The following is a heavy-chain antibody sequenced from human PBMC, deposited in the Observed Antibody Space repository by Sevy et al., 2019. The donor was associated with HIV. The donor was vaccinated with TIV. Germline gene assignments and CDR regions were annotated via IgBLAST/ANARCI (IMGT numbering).Heavy chain of an antibody. J-gene: IGHJ6*02. CDR1: GFTVSSKY. CDR2: IYSGEYT. V-gene: IGHV3-53*01. Sequence: GGSLRLSCAASGFTVSSKYMSWVCQAPGKGLEWVSVIYSGEYTYYADSVKGRFTISRDISKNTLNLEMNNLRAEDTANSYCATTSTPLYYYALDVWGQGTTVTVSS. D-gene: IGHD1-26*01. CDR3: ATTSTPLYYYALDV.